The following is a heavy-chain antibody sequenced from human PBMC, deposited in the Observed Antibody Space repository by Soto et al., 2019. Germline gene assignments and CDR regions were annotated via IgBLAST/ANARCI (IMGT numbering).Heavy chain of an antibody. CDR2: IYYSGGT. CDR3: ARDNLGITIFGVVTEYYYYGMDV. CDR1: GGSINSYY. Sequence: SETLSLTCTVSGGSINSYYWSWIRQPPGKGLEWIGYIYYSGGTNYNPSLKSRVTISVYTSKNHFSLKLSSVTAADTAVYYCARDNLGITIFGVVTEYYYYGMDVWGQGTTVTVSS. J-gene: IGHJ6*02. D-gene: IGHD3-3*01. V-gene: IGHV4-59*01.